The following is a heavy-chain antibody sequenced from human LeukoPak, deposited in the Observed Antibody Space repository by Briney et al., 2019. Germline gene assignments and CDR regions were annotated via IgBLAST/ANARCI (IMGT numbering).Heavy chain of an antibody. CDR3: AREIFGSGSYPDY. V-gene: IGHV3-33*01. J-gene: IGHJ4*02. CDR1: GFAFNTYA. D-gene: IGHD3-10*01. CDR2: IWHDGSHK. Sequence: GGSLSLSCAASGFAFNTYAMHWVREAPGGGVEWVTLIWHDGSHKFYIDSVRGRFTISRDNSRNTVYLQMNGLRAGDTAGYYCAREIFGSGSYPDYWSQATLVTVHS.